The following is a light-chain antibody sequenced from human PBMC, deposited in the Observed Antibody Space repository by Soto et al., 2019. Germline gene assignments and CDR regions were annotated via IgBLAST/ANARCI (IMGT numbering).Light chain of an antibody. CDR1: QSVSSSY. CDR3: QQYASSPLT. V-gene: IGKV3-20*01. J-gene: IGKJ4*01. Sequence: EIELTQSPRTLSLSPGERATLSCRASQSVSSSYLAWYQQKPGQAPRLLIYDASSRATGIPDRFSGSGSGTDFTLTISRLQPEDFAVYYCQQYASSPLTFGGGTKVELK. CDR2: DAS.